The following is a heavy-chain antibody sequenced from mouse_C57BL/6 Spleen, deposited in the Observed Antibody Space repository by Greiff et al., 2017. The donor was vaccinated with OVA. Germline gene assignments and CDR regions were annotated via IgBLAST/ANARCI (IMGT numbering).Heavy chain of an antibody. CDR2: IYPGSGNT. CDR1: GYTFTDYS. J-gene: IGHJ1*03. CDR3: ARFITTVRWYFDV. Sequence: QVQLQQSGAELVRPGASVKLSCKASGYTFTDYSINWVKQRPGQGLEWIARIYPGSGNTYYNEKFKGKATLTAEKSSSTAYMQLSSLTSEDSAVYFCARFITTVRWYFDVWGTGTTVTVSS. V-gene: IGHV1-76*01. D-gene: IGHD1-1*01.